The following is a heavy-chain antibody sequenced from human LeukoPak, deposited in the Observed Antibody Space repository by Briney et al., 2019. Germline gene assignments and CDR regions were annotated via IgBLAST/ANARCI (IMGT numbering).Heavy chain of an antibody. J-gene: IGHJ4*02. CDR2: IYTSGST. CDR1: GGSISSGSYY. D-gene: IGHD2-15*01. Sequence: SQTLSLTCTVSGGSISSGSYYWSWIRQPAGKGLEWIGRIYTSGSTNYNPSLKSRVTISVDTSRTQFSLKLSSVTAADTAVYYCASYIGVVAGIDYWGQGTLVTVSS. CDR3: ASYIGVVAGIDY. V-gene: IGHV4-61*02.